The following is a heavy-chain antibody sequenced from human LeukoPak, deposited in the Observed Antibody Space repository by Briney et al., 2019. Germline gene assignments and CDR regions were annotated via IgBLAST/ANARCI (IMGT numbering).Heavy chain of an antibody. V-gene: IGHV4-39*07. CDR3: ARDGLSYYDSSGTGAHYYYMDV. Sequence: SETLSLTCTVSGGSVSSSSYYWGWIRQPPGKGLVWIGEINHSGSTNYNPSLKSRVTMSVDTPKNQFSLKLSSVTAADTAVYYCARDGLSYYDSSGTGAHYYYMDVWGKGTTVTISS. J-gene: IGHJ6*03. D-gene: IGHD3-22*01. CDR2: INHSGST. CDR1: GGSVSSSSYY.